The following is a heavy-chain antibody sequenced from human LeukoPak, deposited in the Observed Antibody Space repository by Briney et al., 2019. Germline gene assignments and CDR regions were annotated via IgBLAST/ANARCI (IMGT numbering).Heavy chain of an antibody. CDR3: AREYYYDSSGYLDY. V-gene: IGHV3-30-3*01. CDR2: ISYDGSNK. J-gene: IGHJ4*02. CDR1: GFTFSGYA. Sequence: PGGSLRLSCAASGFTFSGYAMHWVRQAPGKGLEWVAVISYDGSNKYYADSVKGRFTISRDNSKNTLYLQMNSLRAEDTAVYYCAREYYYDSSGYLDYWGQGTLVTVSS. D-gene: IGHD3-22*01.